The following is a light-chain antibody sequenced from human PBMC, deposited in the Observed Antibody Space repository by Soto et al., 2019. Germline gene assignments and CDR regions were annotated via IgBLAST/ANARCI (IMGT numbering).Light chain of an antibody. CDR3: QQYNNSYT. V-gene: IGKV3-15*01. Sequence: EIVMTQSPATLSVSPGERATLSCRASQSVSSNLAWYQQKPGQAPRLLIYGASTRATGIPARFSGSGSGTEFTLTISSLQSEDGAVYYCQQYNNSYTFGQGTKLEIK. CDR2: GAS. CDR1: QSVSSN. J-gene: IGKJ2*01.